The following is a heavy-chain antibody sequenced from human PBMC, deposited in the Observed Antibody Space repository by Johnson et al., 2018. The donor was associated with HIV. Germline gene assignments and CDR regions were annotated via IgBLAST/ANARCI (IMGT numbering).Heavy chain of an antibody. J-gene: IGHJ3*02. D-gene: IGHD1-26*01. CDR2: IKQDGSDK. CDR1: GFTFSSYW. Sequence: VQLVESGGGLVQPGGSLRLSCAASGFTFSSYWMSLVRQAPGKGLDWVANIKQDGSDKHYVDSVKGRFTISRDNAKNSLYLQMNSLRAEDTAVYYCAKAPIVGTHGGLGAFDIWGQGTMVTVS. CDR3: AKAPIVGTHGGLGAFDI. V-gene: IGHV3-7*05.